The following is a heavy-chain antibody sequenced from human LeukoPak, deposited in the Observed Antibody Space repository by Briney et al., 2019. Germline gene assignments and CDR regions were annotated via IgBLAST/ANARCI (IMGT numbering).Heavy chain of an antibody. CDR2: ISSSGSTI. CDR3: ARDFLDTAMVAFDY. Sequence: GGSLRLSCAASRFTFSNYWMSWVRQAPGKGLEWVSYISSSGSTIYYADSVKGRFTISRDNAKNSLYLQMNSLRAEDTAVYYCARDFLDTAMVAFDYWGQGTLVTVSS. D-gene: IGHD5-18*01. J-gene: IGHJ4*02. CDR1: RFTFSNYW. V-gene: IGHV3-48*04.